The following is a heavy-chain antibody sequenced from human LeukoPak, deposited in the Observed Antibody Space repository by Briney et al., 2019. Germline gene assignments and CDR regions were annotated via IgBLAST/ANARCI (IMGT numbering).Heavy chain of an antibody. CDR1: GFTFTTYW. CDR3: ARDRDWNSGFDY. CDR2: INQDGTEK. Sequence: GESRRLSCAASGFTFTTYWMTWVRQAPGKGLEWVASINQDGTEKYYVDSVKGRFTISRDNARNSLYLQMNSLRAEDTAVYYCARDRDWNSGFDYWGQGTLVTVSS. J-gene: IGHJ4*02. D-gene: IGHD1-7*01. V-gene: IGHV3-7*01.